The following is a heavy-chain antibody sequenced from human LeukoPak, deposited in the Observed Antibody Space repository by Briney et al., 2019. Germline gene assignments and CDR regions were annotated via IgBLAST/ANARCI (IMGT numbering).Heavy chain of an antibody. Sequence: GGSLRLSCAASGLTFSRYAMHWVRQAPGKGVEWVAFIRYDGSNKYYADSVKGRFTISRDNSKNTLYLQMNSLRPEDTAVYYCAKDRGDGYPTHFDYWGQGTLVTVSS. CDR2: IRYDGSNK. CDR3: AKDRGDGYPTHFDY. V-gene: IGHV3-30*02. CDR1: GLTFSRYA. J-gene: IGHJ4*02. D-gene: IGHD5-24*01.